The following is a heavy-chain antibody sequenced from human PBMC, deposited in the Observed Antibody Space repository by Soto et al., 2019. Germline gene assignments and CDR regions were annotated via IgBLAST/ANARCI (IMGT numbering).Heavy chain of an antibody. Sequence: XSVKVSCNASVYSFTNYDISWVRQAPGQGLEWMGWISPYNGDTNYAQKLQGRVTMTTDTSTSTAYMELRSLRSDDTAVYYCARYCSSTSCDHYFDYWGQGTLVTVSS. CDR2: ISPYNGDT. V-gene: IGHV1-18*01. CDR3: ARYCSSTSCDHYFDY. J-gene: IGHJ4*02. D-gene: IGHD2-2*01. CDR1: VYSFTNYD.